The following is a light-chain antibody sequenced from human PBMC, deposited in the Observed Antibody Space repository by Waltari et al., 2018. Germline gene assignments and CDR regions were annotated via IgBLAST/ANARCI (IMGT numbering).Light chain of an antibody. Sequence: SYDLTQPPSVSVSPGQTASITCPGDKLANKNVCWYQQKPGQFPVLVIYQNNKRPSGIPERFSASNSGSTATLTMSGVQSTDEADYYCQALDRRTVEVVFGGGTRLAVL. V-gene: IGLV3-1*01. CDR3: QALDRRTVEVV. CDR1: KLANKN. J-gene: IGLJ2*01. CDR2: QNN.